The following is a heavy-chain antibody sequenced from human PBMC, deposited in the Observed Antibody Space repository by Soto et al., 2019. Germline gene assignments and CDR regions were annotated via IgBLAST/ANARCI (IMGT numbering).Heavy chain of an antibody. CDR1: GGSISSSNW. V-gene: IGHV4-4*02. Sequence: SETLSLTCAVSGGSISSSNWWSWVRQPPGKGLEWIGEIYHSGSTNYNPSLKSRVTISVDKSKNQFSLKLSSVTAADTAVYYCAREPVVVVAATRHYCGMDVWGQGTTVTVS. CDR2: IYHSGST. J-gene: IGHJ6*02. CDR3: AREPVVVVAATRHYCGMDV. D-gene: IGHD2-15*01.